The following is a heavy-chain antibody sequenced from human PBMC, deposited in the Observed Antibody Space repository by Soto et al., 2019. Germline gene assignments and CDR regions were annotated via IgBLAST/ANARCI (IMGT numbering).Heavy chain of an antibody. CDR2: IYHSGST. V-gene: IGHV4-38-2*01. J-gene: IGHJ5*02. D-gene: IGHD3-10*01. CDR1: GYSISSGYY. Sequence: SETLSLTCAVSGYSISSGYYWGWIRQPPGKGLEWIGSIYHSGSTYYNPSLKSRVTISVDTSKNQFSLKLSSVTAADTAVYYCERSTMVRGVIHWLDPWGQGTLVTVYS. CDR3: ERSTMVRGVIHWLDP.